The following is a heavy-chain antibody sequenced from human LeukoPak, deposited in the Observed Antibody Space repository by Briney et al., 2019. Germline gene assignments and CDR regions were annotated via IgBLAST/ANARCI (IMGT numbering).Heavy chain of an antibody. Sequence: GGSLRLSCAASGFTFSTYWMHWVRQAPGKGLVWVSRINTDGSNTNYADSVKGRFTISRDNAKNTLYLQMNSLRAEDTAVYYCARDRAVRGVSDYWGQGTLVTVSS. V-gene: IGHV3-74*01. D-gene: IGHD3-10*01. CDR2: INTDGSNT. J-gene: IGHJ4*02. CDR3: ARDRAVRGVSDY. CDR1: GFTFSTYW.